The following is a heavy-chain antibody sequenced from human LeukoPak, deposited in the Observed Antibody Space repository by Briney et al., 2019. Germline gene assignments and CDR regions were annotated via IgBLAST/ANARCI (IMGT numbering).Heavy chain of an antibody. CDR1: GFTVSSNY. J-gene: IGHJ3*02. Sequence: GGSLRLSCAASGFTVSSNYMSWVRQAPGKGLEWVSYIRSSSSNTNYADSVKGRFTISRDNAKNSLYLQMNSLRAEDTAVYYCARSLQGFTDFDWMNAFDIWGQGTMVTVSS. V-gene: IGHV3-11*03. CDR3: ARSLQGFTDFDWMNAFDI. CDR2: IRSSSSNT. D-gene: IGHD3-9*01.